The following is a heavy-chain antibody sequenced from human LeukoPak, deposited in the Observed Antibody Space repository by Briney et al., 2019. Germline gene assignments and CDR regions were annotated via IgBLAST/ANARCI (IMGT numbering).Heavy chain of an antibody. J-gene: IGHJ4*02. D-gene: IGHD3-22*01. CDR1: GFTFSSYT. CDR2: ISSGGNYK. Sequence: GGSLRLSCAASGFTFSSYTINWVRQAPGKGLEWVSSISSGGNYKNYADSVRGRFTISRDNAKNSLYLQMNSLRAEDTAVYYCARAYYDGGSRYFFGYWGQGTLVTVSS. CDR3: ARAYYDGGSRYFFGY. V-gene: IGHV3-21*01.